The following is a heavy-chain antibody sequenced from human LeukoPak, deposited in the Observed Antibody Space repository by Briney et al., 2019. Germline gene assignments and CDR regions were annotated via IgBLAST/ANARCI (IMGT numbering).Heavy chain of an antibody. V-gene: IGHV5-51*01. CDR2: ISPADSDT. Sequence: GESLKISCKGTGYNFTTYWIGWVRQMPGKGLEWMGIISPADSDTRYSPSFQGQVTISADKSISTAYLQWSSLKASDTAMYYCARARVYSGSSAPKGFDFWGQGTLVTVSS. D-gene: IGHD6-6*01. J-gene: IGHJ4*02. CDR3: ARARVYSGSSAPKGFDF. CDR1: GYNFTTYW.